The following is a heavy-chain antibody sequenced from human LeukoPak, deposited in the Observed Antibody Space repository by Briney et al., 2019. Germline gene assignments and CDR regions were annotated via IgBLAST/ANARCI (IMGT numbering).Heavy chain of an antibody. CDR1: GGSISYYY. D-gene: IGHD4-23*01. CDR2: IYHSGST. V-gene: IGHV4-59*01. CDR3: ARITYGDNHFDI. Sequence: NPSETLSLTCTVSGGSISYYYWSWIRQPPGKGLEWIGYIYHSGSTNYNPSLKSRVTISVDTSKNQFSLKLNSVTAADTAVYYCARITYGDNHFDIWGQGTMVTVSS. J-gene: IGHJ3*02.